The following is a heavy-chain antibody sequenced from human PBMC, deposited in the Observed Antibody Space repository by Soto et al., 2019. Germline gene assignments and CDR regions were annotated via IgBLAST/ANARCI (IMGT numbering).Heavy chain of an antibody. J-gene: IGHJ4*02. V-gene: IGHV3-48*02. CDR1: GFTFSSYS. D-gene: IGHD3-22*01. CDR2: ISSSSSTI. CDR3: ARDVYYYDSSGYPDYFDY. Sequence: GGSLRLSCAASGFTFSSYSMNWVRQAPGKGLEWVSYISSSSSTIYYADSVKGRFTISRDNAKNSLYLQMNSLRDEDTAVYYCARDVYYYDSSGYPDYFDYWGQGTLVTAPQ.